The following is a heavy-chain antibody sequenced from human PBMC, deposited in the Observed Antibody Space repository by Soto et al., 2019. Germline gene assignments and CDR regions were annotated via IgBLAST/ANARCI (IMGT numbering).Heavy chain of an antibody. CDR2: INHSGST. CDR3: ARDSAVLRPYYYYMDV. Sequence: SETLSLTCAVYGGSFSGYYWSWIRQPPGKGLEWIGEINHSGSTNYNPSLKRRVTISVDTSKNQFSLKLSSVTAADTAVYYCARDSAVLRPYYYYMDVWGKGTTVTVSS. V-gene: IGHV4-34*01. CDR1: GGSFSGYY. J-gene: IGHJ6*03. D-gene: IGHD1-26*01.